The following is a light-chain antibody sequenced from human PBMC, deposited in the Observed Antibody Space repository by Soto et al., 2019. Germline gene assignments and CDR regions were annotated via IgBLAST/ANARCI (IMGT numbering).Light chain of an antibody. CDR1: SSDVGGYNY. CDR3: SSYTSSSPYVV. V-gene: IGLV2-14*01. CDR2: DVG. J-gene: IGLJ2*01. Sequence: QSALTQPASVSGSPGQSITISCTGTSSDVGGYNYVSWYQQHPGKAPKLMIYDVGNRPSGVSNRFSGSKSGNTASLTISGLQVEDEADYYCSSYTSSSPYVVFGGGTKLTVL.